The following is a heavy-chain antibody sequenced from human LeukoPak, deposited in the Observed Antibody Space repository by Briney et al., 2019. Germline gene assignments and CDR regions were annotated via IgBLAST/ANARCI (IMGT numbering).Heavy chain of an antibody. CDR3: ARAVQVNVRRYFESRGMDV. V-gene: IGHV3-21*01. CDR2: ISSSSSYI. CDR1: GFTFSSYS. Sequence: PGGSLRLSCAASGFTFSSYSMNWVRQAPGKGLEWVSSISSSSSYIYYADSVKGRFTISRDNAKNSLYLQMNSLRAEDTAVYYCARAVQVNVRRYFESRGMDVWGQGTTVTVSS. J-gene: IGHJ6*02. D-gene: IGHD3-9*01.